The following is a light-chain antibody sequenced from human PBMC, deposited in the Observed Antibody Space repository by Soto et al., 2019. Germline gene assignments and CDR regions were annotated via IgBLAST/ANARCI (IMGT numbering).Light chain of an antibody. Sequence: SPGTPSSSTKKRATLYCRASQRVSNYLGWYQQKPGKAPRLLIYDASNRATGIPARFSGSGSGTDFTLNIIFFFQEDLAFELGLRCRHSPGTTF. V-gene: IGKV3-11*01. J-gene: IGKJ2*01. CDR1: QRVSNY. CDR2: DAS. CDR3: LRCRHSPGTT.